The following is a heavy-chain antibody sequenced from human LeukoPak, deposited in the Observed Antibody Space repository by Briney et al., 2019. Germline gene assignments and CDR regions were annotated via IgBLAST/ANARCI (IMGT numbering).Heavy chain of an antibody. D-gene: IGHD6-19*01. J-gene: IGHJ3*02. Sequence: GGSLRLSCAASGFTVSSNYMSWVRQAPGKGLEWVSVIYSGGSTYYADSVKGRFTIPRDNSKNTLYLQMNSLRAEDTAVYYCASYSSGWDAFDIWGQGTMVTVSS. CDR1: GFTVSSNY. V-gene: IGHV3-53*01. CDR2: IYSGGST. CDR3: ASYSSGWDAFDI.